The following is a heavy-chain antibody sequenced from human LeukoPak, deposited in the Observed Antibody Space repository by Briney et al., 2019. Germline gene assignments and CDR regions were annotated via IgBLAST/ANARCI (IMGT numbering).Heavy chain of an antibody. J-gene: IGHJ6*02. V-gene: IGHV1-18*01. D-gene: IGHD6-19*01. CDR1: GYTFTSYG. CDR3: ARDSSGWYKEVDYYYYYGMDV. CDR2: ISAYNGNT. Sequence: ASVKVSCKASGYTFTSYGISWVRQAPGQGLEWMGWISAYNGNTNYARKLQGRVTMTTDTSTSTAYMELRSLGSDDTAVYYCARDSSGWYKEVDYYYYYGMDVWGQGTTVTVSS.